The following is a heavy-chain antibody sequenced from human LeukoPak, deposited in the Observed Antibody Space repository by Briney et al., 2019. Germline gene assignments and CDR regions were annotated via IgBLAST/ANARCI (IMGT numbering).Heavy chain of an antibody. V-gene: IGHV1-2*02. D-gene: IGHD6-19*01. J-gene: IGHJ4*02. CDR2: INSNSGGT. CDR1: GYTFTGYY. Sequence: ATVKVSCKASGYTFTGYYMHWVRQAPGQGLEWMGWINSNSGGTNYAQKFQGRVTMTRDTSISTAYMELSRLRSDDTAVYYCASGGYSSGWTGYYCFDYWGQGTLVTVSS. CDR3: ASGGYSSGWTGYYCFDY.